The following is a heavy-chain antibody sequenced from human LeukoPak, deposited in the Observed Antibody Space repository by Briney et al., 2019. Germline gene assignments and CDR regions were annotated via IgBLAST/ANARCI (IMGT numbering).Heavy chain of an antibody. CDR2: IFAVGGAA. CDR1: AFTFSDYA. V-gene: IGHV3-23*01. Sequence: GGSLRLSCPVSAFTFSDYAMTWVRQAPGEGREWVSSIFAVGGAALYTDSVRCRFTIIRDDSKRTLFLQMHSLRAEDTAIYYCAKNYYDRHGHYSWVFDYWGQGTLVTVSS. CDR3: AKNYYDRHGHYSWVFDY. J-gene: IGHJ4*02. D-gene: IGHD3-22*01.